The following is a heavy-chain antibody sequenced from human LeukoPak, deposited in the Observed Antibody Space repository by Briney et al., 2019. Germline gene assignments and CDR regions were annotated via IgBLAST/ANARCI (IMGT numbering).Heavy chain of an antibody. CDR3: ARDRASGEQLGDAFDI. D-gene: IGHD6-6*01. Sequence: SETLSLTCSVSGGSISSGSYYWTWIRQHPGKALEWIGYIYFSVSGSTYYNPSLKSRVTISVDTSKNQFSLKLISVTAADTAVYYCARDRASGEQLGDAFDIWGQGTMVTVSS. J-gene: IGHJ3*02. CDR1: GGSISSGSYY. V-gene: IGHV4-31*03. CDR2: IYFSVSGST.